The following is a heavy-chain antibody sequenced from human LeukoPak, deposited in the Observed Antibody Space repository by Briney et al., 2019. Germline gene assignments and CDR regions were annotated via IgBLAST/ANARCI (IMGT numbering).Heavy chain of an antibody. CDR1: GFTFTSSA. J-gene: IGHJ6*03. Sequence: SVKVSCKASGFTFTSSAMQWVRQARGQGLEWMGGIIPIFGTANYAQKFQGRVTITADKSTSTAYMELSSLRSEDTAVYYCASLSAAPTVYYYYMDVWGKGTTVTVSS. D-gene: IGHD6-13*01. V-gene: IGHV1-69*06. CDR2: IIPIFGTA. CDR3: ASLSAAPTVYYYYMDV.